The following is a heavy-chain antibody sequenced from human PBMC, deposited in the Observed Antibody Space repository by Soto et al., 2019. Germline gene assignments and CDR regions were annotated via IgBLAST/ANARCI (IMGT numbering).Heavy chain of an antibody. CDR2: IYHRGST. J-gene: IGHJ5*02. CDR1: GYSINSDHY. D-gene: IGHD3-10*01. V-gene: IGHV4-38-2*02. CDR3: AKKGYYLSGKLNLFDP. Sequence: PSETLTLTCTDSGYSINSDHYWGWIRQPPGKGLEWIGSIYHRGSTYYNLSLRSRVSISIDTSKNQFSLRLTSVTAADTAMYYCAKKGYYLSGKLNLFDPWGQGTLVTVSS.